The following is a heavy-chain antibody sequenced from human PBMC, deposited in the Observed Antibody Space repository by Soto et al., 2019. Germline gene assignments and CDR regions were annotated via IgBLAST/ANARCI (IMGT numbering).Heavy chain of an antibody. J-gene: IGHJ4*02. Sequence: TLSLTCTVSGCSISSGDYYWSWIRQPPGKGLEWIGYINYSGSTYYNPSLKSRVTISVETSKNQFSLKLSYVTAANTEVYYYARASHCSSQVWGQGTLVTVSS. D-gene: IGHD3-10*02. CDR3: ARASHCSSQV. CDR1: GCSISSGDYY. CDR2: INYSGST. V-gene: IGHV4-30-4*01.